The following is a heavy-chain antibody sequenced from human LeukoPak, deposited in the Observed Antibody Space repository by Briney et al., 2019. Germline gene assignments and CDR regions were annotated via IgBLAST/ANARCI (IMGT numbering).Heavy chain of an antibody. CDR3: ARPHTGYYYYYAMDV. Sequence: GGSLRLSCAASGFTFDDYAMHWVRQAPGKGLEWVAVISYDGSNKYYADSVKGRFTISRDNSKNTLYLQMNNLRAEDTAVYHCARPHTGYYYYYAMDVWGQGTTVTVSS. D-gene: IGHD5-18*01. J-gene: IGHJ6*02. CDR1: GFTFDDYA. V-gene: IGHV3-30*03. CDR2: ISYDGSNK.